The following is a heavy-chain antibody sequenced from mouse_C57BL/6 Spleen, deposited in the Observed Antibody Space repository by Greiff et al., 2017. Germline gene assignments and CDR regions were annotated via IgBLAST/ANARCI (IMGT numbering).Heavy chain of an antibody. V-gene: IGHV1-59*01. CDR2: IDPSDSYT. J-gene: IGHJ3*01. Sequence: QVQLQQTGAELVRPGTSVKLSCKASGYTFTSYWMHWVKQRPGQGLEWIGVIDPSDSYTNYNQKFKGKATLTVDTSSSTAYMQLSSLPSEDSADYYCAWNHDGYSFAYWGQGTLVTVSA. CDR1: GYTFTSYW. CDR3: AWNHDGYSFAY. D-gene: IGHD2-3*01.